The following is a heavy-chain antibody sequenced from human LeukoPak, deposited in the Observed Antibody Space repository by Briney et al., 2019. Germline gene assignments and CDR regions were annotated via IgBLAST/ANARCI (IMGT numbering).Heavy chain of an antibody. Sequence: GGSLRLSCAGSGFIFSDFYMSWVRQAPGKGPECVSHISPGGSVIYYADSVKGRFTITRDSANNSLSLQMSGLRAEDTAVYYCAREDGYCTSSTCFGSHKNWFDPWGQGTLVTVSS. J-gene: IGHJ5*02. CDR3: AREDGYCTSSTCFGSHKNWFDP. CDR1: GFIFSDFY. V-gene: IGHV3-11*04. D-gene: IGHD2-2*03. CDR2: ISPGGSVI.